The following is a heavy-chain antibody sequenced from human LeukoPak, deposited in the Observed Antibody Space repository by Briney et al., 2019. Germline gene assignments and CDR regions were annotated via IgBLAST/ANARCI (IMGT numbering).Heavy chain of an antibody. J-gene: IGHJ4*02. Sequence: GGSLRLSCAASGFTLSSYAMSWVRQAPGKGLEWVSAISGSGGSTYYADSVKGRFTISRDNSKNTLYLQMNSLRAEDTAVYYCAKDLDEVAGSDYFDYWGQGTLVTVSS. CDR1: GFTLSSYA. D-gene: IGHD6-19*01. CDR2: ISGSGGST. CDR3: AKDLDEVAGSDYFDY. V-gene: IGHV3-23*01.